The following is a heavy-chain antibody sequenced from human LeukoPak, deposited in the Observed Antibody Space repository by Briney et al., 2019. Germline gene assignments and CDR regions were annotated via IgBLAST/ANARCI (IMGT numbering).Heavy chain of an antibody. Sequence: SETLSLTCTVSGGSISSYYWSWIRQPAGKGLEWIGRIYTSGSTNYNPSLKSRVTMSVDTSKNQFSLKLSSVAAADTAVYYCATPSYYYDSSGSKGPNWGQGTLVTVSS. J-gene: IGHJ4*02. CDR1: GGSISSYY. CDR2: IYTSGST. CDR3: ATPSYYYDSSGSKGPN. D-gene: IGHD3-22*01. V-gene: IGHV4-4*07.